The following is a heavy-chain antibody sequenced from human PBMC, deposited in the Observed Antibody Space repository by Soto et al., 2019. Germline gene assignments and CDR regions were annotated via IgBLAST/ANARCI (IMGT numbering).Heavy chain of an antibody. J-gene: IGHJ4*02. D-gene: IGHD2-15*01. V-gene: IGHV3-30*18. CDR3: AKDRGIVVVVAATLDY. CDR1: GFTFSSYG. Sequence: QVQLVESGGGVVQPGRSLRLSCAASGFTFSSYGMHWVRQAPGKGLEWVAVISYDGSNKYYADSVKGRFTISRDNSKNTLYLLMNSLRAEDTAVYYCAKDRGIVVVVAATLDYWGQGTLVTVSS. CDR2: ISYDGSNK.